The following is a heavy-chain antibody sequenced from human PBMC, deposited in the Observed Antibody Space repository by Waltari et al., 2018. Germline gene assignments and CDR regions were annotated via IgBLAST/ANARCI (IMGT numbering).Heavy chain of an antibody. Sequence: QVQLQESGPGLVKPSQTLSLTCTVSGGSFSSGGYYWSWIRQHPGKGLEWIGYIYYSGSTYYNPSLKSRVTISVDTSKNQFSLKLSSVTAADTAVYYCARGLVPAAIDDAFDIWGQGTMVTVSS. CDR3: ARGLVPAAIDDAFDI. D-gene: IGHD2-2*01. V-gene: IGHV4-31*03. CDR1: GGSFSSGGYY. J-gene: IGHJ3*02. CDR2: IYYSGST.